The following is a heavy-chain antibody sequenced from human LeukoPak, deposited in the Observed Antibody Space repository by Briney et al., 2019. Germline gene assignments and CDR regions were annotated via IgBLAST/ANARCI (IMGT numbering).Heavy chain of an antibody. CDR1: GFTFDDYA. J-gene: IGHJ4*02. CDR3: AKAPYYDTSGQGGIDY. Sequence: GGSLRLSCAASGFTFDDYALHWVRQAPGKGLEWVSGISWNSGSIGYADSVKGRFTISRGNAKNSLFLQMNSLRAEDTAFYYCAKAPYYDTSGQGGIDYWGQGTLVTVSS. V-gene: IGHV3-9*01. D-gene: IGHD3-22*01. CDR2: ISWNSGSI.